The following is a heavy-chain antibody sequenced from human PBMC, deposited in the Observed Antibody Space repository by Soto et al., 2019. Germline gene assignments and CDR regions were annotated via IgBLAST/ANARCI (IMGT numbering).Heavy chain of an antibody. V-gene: IGHV1-2*02. CDR2: INPNSGAT. J-gene: IGHJ4*02. CDR3: APHYPDSSGYFDH. CDR1: GYMFTGNY. Sequence: QVQLVQSGTEVKKPGASVKFSCKASGYMFTGNYMHWVRQTPGQGLEYMGWINPNSGATNYAQQFQGRVTMTLDTYISTADVELSSLRSDDTAVYLGAPHYPDSSGYFDHWGQGTLVTVSS. D-gene: IGHD3-22*01.